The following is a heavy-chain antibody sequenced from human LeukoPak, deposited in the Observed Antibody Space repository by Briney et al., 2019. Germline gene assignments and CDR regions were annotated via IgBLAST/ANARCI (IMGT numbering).Heavy chain of an antibody. CDR1: GGSISSYY. Sequence: PSETLSLTCTVSGGSISSYYWSWIRQPAGKGLEWIGHIYSSGSTNYNPSLKSRVTMSVDTSKNQFSLKVSSVTAADTAVYYCARDGIPAARKGYYCYYGVDVWGQGTTVTVSS. V-gene: IGHV4-4*07. CDR2: IYSSGST. D-gene: IGHD6-13*01. J-gene: IGHJ6*02. CDR3: ARDGIPAARKGYYCYYGVDV.